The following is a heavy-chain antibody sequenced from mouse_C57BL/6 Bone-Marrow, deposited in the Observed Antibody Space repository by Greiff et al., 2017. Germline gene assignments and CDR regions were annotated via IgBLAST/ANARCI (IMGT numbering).Heavy chain of an antibody. V-gene: IGHV1-81*01. CDR1: GYTFTSYG. CDR3: AAWPTIVTYFDY. CDR2: IYPRSGNT. J-gene: IGHJ2*01. Sequence: VQLQQSGAELARPGASVKLSCKASGYTFTSYGISWVKQRTGQGLEWIGEIYPRSGNTYYNEKFKGNATLTADKSSSTAYMDLRSLTSEDSAVYVCAAWPTIVTYFDYWGQGTTLTLTA. D-gene: IGHD2-5*01.